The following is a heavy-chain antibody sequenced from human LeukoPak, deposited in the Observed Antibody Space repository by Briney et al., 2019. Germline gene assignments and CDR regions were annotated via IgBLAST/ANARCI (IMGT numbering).Heavy chain of an antibody. CDR3: ARDPTLYGSGSYQDY. J-gene: IGHJ4*02. CDR2: INPNSGGT. D-gene: IGHD3-10*01. Sequence: ASVKVSCKASGYTFTGYYMHWVRQAPGQGLEWMGWINPNSGGTNYAQTFQGRVTMTRDTSISTAYMELSRLRSDDTAVYYCARDPTLYGSGSYQDYWGQGTLVTVSS. V-gene: IGHV1-2*02. CDR1: GYTFTGYY.